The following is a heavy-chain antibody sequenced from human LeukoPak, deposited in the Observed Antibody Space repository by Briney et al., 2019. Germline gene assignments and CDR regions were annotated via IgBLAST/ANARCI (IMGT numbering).Heavy chain of an antibody. CDR2: IYSSGGT. CDR1: GGSINSYY. D-gene: IGHD4-23*01. Sequence: SETLSLTCTVSGGSINSYYWSWIRQPAGKGLEWIGRIYSSGGTNYNPSLKSRVSMSVDTSKNQFSLKLTSVTAADTAVYYCARGGKATVVTMWGQGILVTVSS. CDR3: ARGGKATVVTM. V-gene: IGHV4-4*07. J-gene: IGHJ4*02.